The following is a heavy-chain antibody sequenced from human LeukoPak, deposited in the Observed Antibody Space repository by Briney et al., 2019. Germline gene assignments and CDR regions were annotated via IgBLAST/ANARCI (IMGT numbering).Heavy chain of an antibody. D-gene: IGHD1-26*01. CDR3: ARLSVIVGAALEYYYYYMDV. J-gene: IGHJ6*03. Sequence: SEPLTLTCTVSGGSISSSSYYWGWIRQPPGKGLEWIGSIYYSGSTDYNPSLKSRVTISVDTSKNQFSLKLSSVTAADTAVYYCARLSVIVGAALEYYYYYMDVWGQGTTVTVSS. CDR1: GGSISSSSYY. V-gene: IGHV4-39*01. CDR2: IYYSGST.